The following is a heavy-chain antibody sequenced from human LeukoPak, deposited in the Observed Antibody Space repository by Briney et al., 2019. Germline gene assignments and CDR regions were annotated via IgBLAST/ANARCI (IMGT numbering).Heavy chain of an antibody. Sequence: GGSLRLSCAASGFTFSIYWMSWVRQAPGKGLEWVANIKEDGSEKYYVDSVKGRFTISRNNAKNSLYLQMNSLRAEDTAVYYCARYCSGGSCFDYWGQGTLVTVSS. CDR3: ARYCSGGSCFDY. CDR2: IKEDGSEK. J-gene: IGHJ4*02. CDR1: GFTFSIYW. D-gene: IGHD2-15*01. V-gene: IGHV3-7*04.